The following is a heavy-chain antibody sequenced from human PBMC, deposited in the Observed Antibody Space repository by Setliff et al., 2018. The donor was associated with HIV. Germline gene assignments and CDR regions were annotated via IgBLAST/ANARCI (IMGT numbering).Heavy chain of an antibody. CDR1: GFTFNHYA. CDR2: TNPQSDIA. Sequence: SVKVSCKASGFTFNHYALSWVRQAPGQRPEWMGGTNPQSDIANYAQRFQGRVTITADKSTSTAYMELSSLRSDDTATYYCTRHGDGYNSGWWFDPWGQGTLVTVSS. V-gene: IGHV1-69*10. J-gene: IGHJ5*02. D-gene: IGHD5-18*01. CDR3: TRHGDGYNSGWWFDP.